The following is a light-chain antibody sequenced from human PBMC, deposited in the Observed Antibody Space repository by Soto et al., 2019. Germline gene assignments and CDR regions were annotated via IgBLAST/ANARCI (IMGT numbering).Light chain of an antibody. Sequence: EIVMTQSPATLSVSPGERVTLSCRASQSVRSNLAWYQQKPGQAPRLLIYGASSRATGIPVRFSGSGSGTDFTLTISRLEPEDFAVYYCQQYGSSPRTFGQGTKVDIK. J-gene: IGKJ1*01. CDR3: QQYGSSPRT. CDR2: GAS. V-gene: IGKV3-20*01. CDR1: QSVRSN.